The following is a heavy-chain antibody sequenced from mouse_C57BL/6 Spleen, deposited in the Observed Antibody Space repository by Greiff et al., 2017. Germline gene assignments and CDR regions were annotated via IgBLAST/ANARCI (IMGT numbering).Heavy chain of an antibody. CDR2: IYPGSGNT. V-gene: IGHV1-76*01. CDR3: ARSRGLRDYAMDY. D-gene: IGHD1-1*01. CDR1: GYTFTDYY. Sequence: QVQLKESGAELVRPGASVKLSCKASGYTFTDYYINWVKQRPGQGLEWIARIYPGSGNTYYNEKFKGKATLTAEKSSSTAYMQLSSLTSEDSAVYFGARSRGLRDYAMDYWGQGTSVTVSS. J-gene: IGHJ4*01.